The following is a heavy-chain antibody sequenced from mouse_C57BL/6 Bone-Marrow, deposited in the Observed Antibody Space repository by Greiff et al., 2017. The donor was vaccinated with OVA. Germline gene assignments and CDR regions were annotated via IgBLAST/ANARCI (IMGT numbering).Heavy chain of an antibody. CDR2: IDPSDSYT. J-gene: IGHJ4*01. V-gene: IGHV1-69*01. CDR3: ARSGDPYAMDY. CDR1: GYTFTSYW. D-gene: IGHD3-2*02. Sequence: QVQLQQPGAELVMPGASVKLSCKASGYTFTSYWMHWVKQRPGQGLEWIGEIDPSDSYTNYNQKFKGKSTLTVDKSSSTAYMQLSSLTSEDSAVYDCARSGDPYAMDYWGQGTSVTVSA.